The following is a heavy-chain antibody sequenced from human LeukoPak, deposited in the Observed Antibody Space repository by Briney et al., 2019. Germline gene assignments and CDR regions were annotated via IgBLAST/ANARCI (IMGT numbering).Heavy chain of an antibody. CDR2: IKQDGSEK. D-gene: IGHD5-24*01. CDR1: GLTFSSYW. J-gene: IGHJ6*03. Sequence: GGSLRLSCAASGLTFSSYWMGWVRQAPGKGLEWVANIKQDGSEKYYVDSVKGRFTISRDNAKNSLYLQMNSLRAEDTAVYYSARDEMATITPNAYYYYIVGWGKGTTFTVSS. V-gene: IGHV3-7*01. CDR3: ARDEMATITPNAYYYYIVG.